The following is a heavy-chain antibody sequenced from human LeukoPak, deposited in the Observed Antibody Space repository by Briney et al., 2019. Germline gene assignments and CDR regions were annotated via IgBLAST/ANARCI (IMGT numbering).Heavy chain of an antibody. CDR1: GGSISSYY. CDR3: ARELYSSSWPAYNWFDP. D-gene: IGHD6-13*01. V-gene: IGHV4-4*07. CDR2: IYTSGST. Sequence: SETLSLTCTVSGGSISSYYWSWIRQPAGKGREWIGRIYTSGSTNYNPSLKSRVTMSVDTSKNQFSLKMSSVTAADTAVYYCARELYSSSWPAYNWFDPWGQGTLVTVSS. J-gene: IGHJ5*02.